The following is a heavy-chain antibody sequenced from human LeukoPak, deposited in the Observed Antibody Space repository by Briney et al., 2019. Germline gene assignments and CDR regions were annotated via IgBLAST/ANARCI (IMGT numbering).Heavy chain of an antibody. CDR3: ARVRCSGGSCPIDY. J-gene: IGHJ4*02. V-gene: IGHV4-4*07. Sequence: PSETLSLTCTVSGGSISSYYWSWIRQPAGKGLEWIGRIYTSGSTNYNPSLKNRVTMSVDTSKNQFSLKLSSVTAADTAVYYCARVRCSGGSCPIDYWGQGTLVTVSS. D-gene: IGHD2-15*01. CDR2: IYTSGST. CDR1: GGSISSYY.